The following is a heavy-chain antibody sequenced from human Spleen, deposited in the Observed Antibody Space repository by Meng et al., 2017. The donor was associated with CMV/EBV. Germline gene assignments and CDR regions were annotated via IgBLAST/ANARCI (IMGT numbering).Heavy chain of an antibody. CDR1: GYTFTSYD. CDR2: MNPNSGNT. D-gene: IGHD3-3*01. V-gene: IGHV1-8*01. J-gene: IGHJ5*02. Sequence: ASVKVSCKASGYTFTSYDINWARQATGQGLEWMGWMNPNSGNTGYAQKFQGRVTMTRNTSISTAYMELSSLRSEDTAVYYCARGPTSFYDFWSGYYTPEFDPWGQGTLVTVSS. CDR3: ARGPTSFYDFWSGYYTPEFDP.